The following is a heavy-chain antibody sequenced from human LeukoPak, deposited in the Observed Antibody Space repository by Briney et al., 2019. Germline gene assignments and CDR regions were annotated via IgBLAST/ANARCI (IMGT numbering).Heavy chain of an antibody. CDR1: GFTFSSYG. V-gene: IGHV3-30*18. CDR3: AKNLWFGELYNGMDV. D-gene: IGHD3-10*01. CDR2: ISYDGSNK. Sequence: PGGSLRLSCAASGFTFSSYGMHWVRQAPGKGLGWVAVISYDGSNKYYADSVKGRFTISRDNSKNTLYLQMNSLRAEDTAVYYCAKNLWFGELYNGMDVWGKGTRVTVSS. J-gene: IGHJ6*04.